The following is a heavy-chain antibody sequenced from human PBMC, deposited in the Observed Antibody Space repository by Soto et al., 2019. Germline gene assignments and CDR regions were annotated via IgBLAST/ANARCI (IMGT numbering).Heavy chain of an antibody. CDR2: ISNDGTNK. CDR1: GFTFTNYA. D-gene: IGHD2-15*01. Sequence: GGSLRLSCAASGFTFTNYAMSWVRLAPGQXLEWLAVISNDGTNKYLADSVKGRLTISRDNSRNTLSLEINNLRPEDTAVYYCGKDTLDCSGGDCPLYYYYGMDVWGQGTTVTVSS. J-gene: IGHJ6*02. V-gene: IGHV3-30*18. CDR3: GKDTLDCSGGDCPLYYYYGMDV.